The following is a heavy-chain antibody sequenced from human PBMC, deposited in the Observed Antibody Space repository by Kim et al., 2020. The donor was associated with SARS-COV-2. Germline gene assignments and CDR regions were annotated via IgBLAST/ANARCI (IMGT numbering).Heavy chain of an antibody. CDR2: MSFDGFSK. Sequence: GGSLRLSCLTSRSIFSTYVIHWVRQAPGKGLEWVAAMSFDGFSKYFADSVKGRFTISRDNSKNTVWLQVNSLRDEDSAMYYCATEGGTSGRCGYFDFWGQGTLITVYS. CDR1: RSIFSTYV. CDR3: ATEGGTSGRCGYFDF. J-gene: IGHJ4*02. D-gene: IGHD5-12*01. V-gene: IGHV3-30*04.